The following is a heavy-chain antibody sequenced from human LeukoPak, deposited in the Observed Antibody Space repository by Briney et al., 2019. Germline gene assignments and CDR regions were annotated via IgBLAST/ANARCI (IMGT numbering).Heavy chain of an antibody. CDR1: GYSISSGYY. CDR3: ARKGPYGSGSYAIGLYNWFDP. D-gene: IGHD3-10*01. Sequence: PSETLSLTCAVSGYSISSGYYWGWIRQPPGKGLEWIGSIYHSGSTYYNPSLKSRVTIPVDTSKNQFSLKLSSVTAADTAVYYCARKGPYGSGSYAIGLYNWFDPWGQGTLVTVSS. J-gene: IGHJ5*02. V-gene: IGHV4-38-2*01. CDR2: IYHSGST.